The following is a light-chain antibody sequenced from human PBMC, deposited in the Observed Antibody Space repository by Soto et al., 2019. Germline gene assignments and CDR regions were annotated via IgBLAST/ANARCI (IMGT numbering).Light chain of an antibody. Sequence: EILMTQSPASLSVSPGENATLSCRASQSVSTNLVWYQQKLGQSPRLLIYDAATRPTVIPARFGGMGSGTQFTLTITSLQSEDSAVYSCQQYHKWPPLTFGGGTKVEI. J-gene: IGKJ4*01. CDR3: QQYHKWPPLT. CDR2: DAA. CDR1: QSVSTN. V-gene: IGKV3-15*01.